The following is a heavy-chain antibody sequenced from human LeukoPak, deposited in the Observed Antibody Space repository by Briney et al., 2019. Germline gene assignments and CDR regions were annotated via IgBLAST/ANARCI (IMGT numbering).Heavy chain of an antibody. D-gene: IGHD6-19*01. CDR2: INPNSGGT. CDR1: GYTFTGYY. J-gene: IGHJ4*02. CDR3: ARVAKGHSSGWYSFNY. Sequence: GASVKVSCKASGYTFTGYYMHWVRQAPGQGLEWMGWINPNSGGTNYAQKFQGRVTVTRDTSISTAYMELSRLRSDDTAVYYCARVAKGHSSGWYSFNYWGQGTLVTVSS. V-gene: IGHV1-2*02.